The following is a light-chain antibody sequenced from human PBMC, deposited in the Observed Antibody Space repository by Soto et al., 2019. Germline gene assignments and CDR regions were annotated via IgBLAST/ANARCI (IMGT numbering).Light chain of an antibody. J-gene: IGLJ2*01. CDR2: YDS. Sequence: SYELTQPPSVSVAPGKTARITCGGNNIGSKSVHWYQQKPGQAPVLVIYYDSDRPSVIPERFSGSNSGNTATLTISRVEAGDEADYYCQVWDSSSDPAVVFGGGTKLTVL. V-gene: IGLV3-21*04. CDR3: QVWDSSSDPAVV. CDR1: NIGSKS.